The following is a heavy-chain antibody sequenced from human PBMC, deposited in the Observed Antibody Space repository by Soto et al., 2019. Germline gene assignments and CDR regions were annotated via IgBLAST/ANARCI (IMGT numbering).Heavy chain of an antibody. J-gene: IGHJ6*02. V-gene: IGHV4-30-4*01. CDR3: ARIYSGYDPYYYYGMDV. CDR2: IYYSEST. CDR1: GGSISSGDYY. Sequence: QVQLQESGPGLVKPSQTLSLTCTVSGGSISSGDYYWSWIRQPPGKGLEWIGCIYYSESTYYNPSLERRLTMSLDTSKNQFSLRLSSVTAADTAVYYCARIYSGYDPYYYYGMDVWGQGTTVTVSS. D-gene: IGHD5-12*01.